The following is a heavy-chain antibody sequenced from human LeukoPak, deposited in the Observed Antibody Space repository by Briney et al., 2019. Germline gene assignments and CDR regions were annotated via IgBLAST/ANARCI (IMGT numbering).Heavy chain of an antibody. CDR3: ARPSGWYRANWFDP. D-gene: IGHD6-19*01. J-gene: IGHJ5*02. Sequence: SETLSLTCAVYGGSFSGYYWSWIRQPPGKGLEWIGEINHSGSTNYNPSLKSRVTISVDTSKNQFSLKLSSVTAADTAVYYCARPSGWYRANWFDPWGQGTLVTVSS. CDR2: INHSGST. CDR1: GGSFSGYY. V-gene: IGHV4-34*01.